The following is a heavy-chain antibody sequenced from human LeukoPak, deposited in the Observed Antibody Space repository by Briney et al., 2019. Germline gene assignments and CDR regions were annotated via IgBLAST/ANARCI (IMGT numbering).Heavy chain of an antibody. D-gene: IGHD4-17*01. CDR3: ASRSVTRGYGAFDI. Sequence: GESLKISCKGSGYSFTSYWIGWMRQIPGKGLEWMGIIYPGDSDTRYSPSFQGQVTISADKSISTAYLQWSSLKASDTAMYYCASRSVTRGYGAFDIWGQGTMVTVSS. CDR1: GYSFTSYW. J-gene: IGHJ3*02. V-gene: IGHV5-51*01. CDR2: IYPGDSDT.